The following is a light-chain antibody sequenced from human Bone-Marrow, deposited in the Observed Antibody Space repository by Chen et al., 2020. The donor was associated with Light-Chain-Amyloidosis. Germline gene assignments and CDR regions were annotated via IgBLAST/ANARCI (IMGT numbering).Light chain of an antibody. V-gene: IGLV3-25*03. Sequence: SYELTQPPSVSVFPGQTARITCSGDDLPTKYAYWHQQKPGQAPVLVIHRDTERPSGISERFSGSSSGTTATLTISGVQAEDEADYHCQSADSSGTYEVIFGGGTKLTVL. CDR2: RDT. CDR3: QSADSSGTYEVI. CDR1: DLPTKY. J-gene: IGLJ2*01.